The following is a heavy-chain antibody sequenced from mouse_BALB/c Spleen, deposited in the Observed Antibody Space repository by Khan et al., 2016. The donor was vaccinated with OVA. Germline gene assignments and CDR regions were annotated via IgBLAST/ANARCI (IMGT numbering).Heavy chain of an antibody. J-gene: IGHJ4*01. CDR2: INTYTGEP. Sequence: QIQLVRSGPELKKPGETIKISCKASGYTFTNYGMNWVKQAPGKGLKWMGWINTYTGEPTYADDFKGRFAFSLETSASTAYLQINNLKNEDTATYFCTRRISYFALDYWGQGTSVTVSS. V-gene: IGHV9-3-1*01. CDR3: TRRISYFALDY. D-gene: IGHD2-4*01. CDR1: GYTFTNYG.